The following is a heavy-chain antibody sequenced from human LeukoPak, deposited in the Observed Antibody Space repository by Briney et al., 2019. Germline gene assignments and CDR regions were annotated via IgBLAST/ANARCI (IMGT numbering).Heavy chain of an antibody. D-gene: IGHD3-10*01. CDR3: ARSLGARISMIRGAPNWFDP. CDR2: IYYSGST. Sequence: SETLSLTCTVSGDSISSYYWSWIRQPPGKGLEWIGYIYYSGSTKYNPSLKSRVAISVDSSKNQFSLKLSSLTAADTAVYYCARSLGARISMIRGAPNWFDPWGQGTLVTVSS. V-gene: IGHV4-59*01. CDR1: GDSISSYY. J-gene: IGHJ5*02.